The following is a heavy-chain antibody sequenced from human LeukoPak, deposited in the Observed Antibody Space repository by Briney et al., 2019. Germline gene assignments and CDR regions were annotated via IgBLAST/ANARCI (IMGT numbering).Heavy chain of an antibody. CDR1: GGTFSSYA. CDR2: IIPIFGTA. J-gene: IGHJ4*02. CDR3: ARGARSGIEMATTYDY. V-gene: IGHV1-69*05. Sequence: GASVKVSCKASGGTFSSYAISWVRQAPGQGLEWMGGIIPIFGTANYAQKLQGRVTMTTDTSTSTAYMELRSLRSDDTAVYYCARGARSGIEMATTYDYWGQGTLVTVSS. D-gene: IGHD5-24*01.